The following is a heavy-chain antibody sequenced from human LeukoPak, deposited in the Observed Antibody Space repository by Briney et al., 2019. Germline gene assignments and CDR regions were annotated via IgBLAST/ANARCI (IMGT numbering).Heavy chain of an antibody. CDR2: IWYDGSNK. Sequence: GGSLRLSCAASGFTFSSYGMHWVRQPPGRGLEWVAFIWYDGSNKYYADSVKGRFTISRDKPKNTVYLQMNSLRAEDTAVYYCARDAFDIWGQGTMVTVSS. J-gene: IGHJ3*02. CDR1: GFTFSSYG. V-gene: IGHV3-33*01. CDR3: ARDAFDI.